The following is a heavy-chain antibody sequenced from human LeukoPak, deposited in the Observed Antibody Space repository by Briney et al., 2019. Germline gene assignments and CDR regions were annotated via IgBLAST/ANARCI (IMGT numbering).Heavy chain of an antibody. D-gene: IGHD6-13*01. J-gene: IGHJ2*01. Sequence: PSETLSHTCAVYGGSFSGYYWSWIRQPPGKGLEWIGEINHSGSTNYNPSLKSRVTISVDTSKNQFSLKLSSVTAADTAVYYCARGSSSWSRRYFDLWGRGTLVTVSS. CDR1: GGSFSGYY. V-gene: IGHV4-34*01. CDR3: ARGSSSWSRRYFDL. CDR2: INHSGST.